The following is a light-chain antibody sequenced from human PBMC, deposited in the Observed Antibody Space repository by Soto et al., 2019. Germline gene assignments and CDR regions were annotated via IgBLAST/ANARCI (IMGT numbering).Light chain of an antibody. CDR3: QQAKSFPYT. CDR2: AAF. V-gene: IGKV1-12*01. J-gene: IGKJ2*01. Sequence: DIQVTQTPSSVSASVGDRVTITCRASQDVGCWLGWYQQKPGKAPKLLIYAAFSLQSGVPTRFSGSGSGTQFSLTISSLQPEDSATYYCQQAKSFPYTFGQGTKLEIK. CDR1: QDVGCW.